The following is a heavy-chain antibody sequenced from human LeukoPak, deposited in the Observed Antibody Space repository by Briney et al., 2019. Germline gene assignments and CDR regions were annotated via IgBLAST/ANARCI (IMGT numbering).Heavy chain of an antibody. CDR1: GFTFSSYW. CDR2: IKQDGSEK. Sequence: GGSLRLSCAASGFTFSSYWMSWVRQAPGKGLEWVANIKQDGSEKKYVDSVKGRFTISRDNAKNFLYLQMNSLRVEDMALYYCVKDRGGRWLQNGYFDYWGQGTLVTVSS. J-gene: IGHJ4*02. V-gene: IGHV3-7*03. CDR3: VKDRGGRWLQNGYFDY. D-gene: IGHD5-24*01.